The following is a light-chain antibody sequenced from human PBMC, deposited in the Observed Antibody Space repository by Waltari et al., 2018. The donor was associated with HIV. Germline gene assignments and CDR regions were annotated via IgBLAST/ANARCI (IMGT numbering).Light chain of an antibody. CDR1: QGISNS. V-gene: IGKV1-NL1*01. Sequence: DIQMTQSPSSLSASVGDRVIITCRASQGISNSLAWYQQRPGKAPKLLLYTASRLESGVPSRFSGNGSGTEYALTISCLQPGDFSTYYCQQYYSTPYTFGQGTKLEIK. CDR2: TAS. CDR3: QQYYSTPYT. J-gene: IGKJ2*01.